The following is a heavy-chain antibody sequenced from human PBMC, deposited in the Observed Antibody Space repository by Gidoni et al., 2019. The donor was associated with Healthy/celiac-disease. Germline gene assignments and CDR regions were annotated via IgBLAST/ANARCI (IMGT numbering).Heavy chain of an antibody. CDR3: AKPLCSGGSCYGG. D-gene: IGHD2-15*01. CDR1: GFNISSSA. Sequence: EVQLLESGGGLVQPGGSLRLSCAASGFNISSSAMSWVRQAPGTGLAWFSAISGSGGSTYYADSVKGRFTISRDKSKNTLYLQMNSLRAEDTVVYYCAKPLCSGGSCYGGWGQGTLVTVSS. CDR2: ISGSGGST. V-gene: IGHV3-23*01. J-gene: IGHJ4*02.